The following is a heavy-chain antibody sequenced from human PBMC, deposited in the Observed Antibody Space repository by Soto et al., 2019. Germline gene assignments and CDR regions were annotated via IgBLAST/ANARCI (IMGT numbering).Heavy chain of an antibody. CDR2: INHSGST. D-gene: IGHD6-19*01. J-gene: IGHJ6*02. V-gene: IGHV4-34*01. CDR3: ARVPTIAVAGTRYYYYGMDV. Sequence: SETLSLTCAVYGGSFSGYYWSWIRQPPGKGLEWIGEINHSGSTNYNPSLKSRVTISVDTSKNQFSLKLSSVTAADTAVYYCARVPTIAVAGTRYYYYGMDVWGQGTTVTVSS. CDR1: GGSFSGYY.